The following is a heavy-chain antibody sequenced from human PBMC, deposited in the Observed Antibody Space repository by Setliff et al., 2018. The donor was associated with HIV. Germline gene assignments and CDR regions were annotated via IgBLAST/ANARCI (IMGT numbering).Heavy chain of an antibody. V-gene: IGHV4-34*01. CDR1: GGSISTYSYY. CDR2: INHSGST. Sequence: PSETLSLTCSVFGGSISTYSYYWSWIRQPPGKGLEWIGEINHSGSTAYNPSLKSRVTVSVDTSKNQFSLKLRSVAAADTAVYFCARAEAGAFDIWGPGTMVTV. J-gene: IGHJ3*02. D-gene: IGHD6-19*01. CDR3: ARAEAGAFDI.